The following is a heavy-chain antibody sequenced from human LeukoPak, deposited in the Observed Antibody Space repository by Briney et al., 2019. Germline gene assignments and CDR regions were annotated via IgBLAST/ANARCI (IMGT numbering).Heavy chain of an antibody. CDR3: AKDTYIGKYCTNGVCSPFDY. V-gene: IGHV3-23*01. J-gene: IGHJ4*02. CDR2: ISDSGDYT. D-gene: IGHD2-8*01. CDR1: GFTFSSYA. Sequence: GGSLRLSCAGSGFTFSSYAMSWVRQAPGQGLEWVSVISDSGDYTSYADSVRGRFTISRDNSRNTLYLQMISLRPEDTAVYYCAKDTYIGKYCTNGVCSPFDYWGQGTLVTVSS.